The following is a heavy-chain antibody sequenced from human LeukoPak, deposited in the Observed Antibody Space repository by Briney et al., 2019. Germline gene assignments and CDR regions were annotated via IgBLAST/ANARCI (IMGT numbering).Heavy chain of an antibody. CDR3: ARAPRGQLNWFDP. Sequence: GGSLRLSCAASGLTFSSYAMHWVRQAPGKGLEWVAVISYDGSNKYYADSVKGRFTISRDNSKNTLYLQMNSLRAEDTAVYYCARAPRGQLNWFDPWGQGTLVTVSS. V-gene: IGHV3-30-3*01. D-gene: IGHD1-1*01. J-gene: IGHJ5*02. CDR1: GLTFSSYA. CDR2: ISYDGSNK.